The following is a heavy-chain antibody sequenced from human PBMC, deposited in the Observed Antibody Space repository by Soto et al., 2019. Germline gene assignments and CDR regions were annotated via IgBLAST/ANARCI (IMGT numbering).Heavy chain of an antibody. CDR2: IWGDGSTE. Sequence: PGGSLRLSCAASGFTSSSVAIHWVRQAPGKGLEWVAAIWGDGSTEKYADSVKGRFTISRDNSKNTLYLQMNSLRAEDTAVYYCAKGGQWLIIEGNWFDPWGQGTLVTVSS. J-gene: IGHJ5*02. D-gene: IGHD6-19*01. V-gene: IGHV3-33*06. CDR1: GFTSSSVA. CDR3: AKGGQWLIIEGNWFDP.